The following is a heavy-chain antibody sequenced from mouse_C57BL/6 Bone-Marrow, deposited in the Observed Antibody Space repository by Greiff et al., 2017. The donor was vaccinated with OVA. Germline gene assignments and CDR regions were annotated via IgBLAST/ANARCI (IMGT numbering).Heavy chain of an antibody. CDR2: IYPGDGDT. D-gene: IGHD1-1*01. CDR3: APYYYGSTLYFGV. J-gene: IGHJ1*03. V-gene: IGHV1-80*01. Sequence: VQLQQSGAELVKPGASVKISCKASGYAFSSYWMNWVKQRPGKGLEWIGQIYPGDGDTNYNGKFKGKATLTADKSSSTAYMQLSSLTSEDSAVYFCAPYYYGSTLYFGVWGTGTTVTVSS. CDR1: GYAFSSYW.